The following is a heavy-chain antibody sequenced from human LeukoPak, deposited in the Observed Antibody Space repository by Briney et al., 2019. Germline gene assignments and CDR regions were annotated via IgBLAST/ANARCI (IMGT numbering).Heavy chain of an antibody. Sequence: GGSLRLSCAASGFTFSSYAMSWVRQAPGKGLEWVSAISGSGGSTYYADSVKGRFTISRDNSKNTLYLQMNSLRAEDAAVYYRAKDGRAAMALDAFDIWGQGTMVTVSS. J-gene: IGHJ3*02. CDR3: AKDGRAAMALDAFDI. V-gene: IGHV3-23*01. D-gene: IGHD5-18*01. CDR1: GFTFSSYA. CDR2: ISGSGGST.